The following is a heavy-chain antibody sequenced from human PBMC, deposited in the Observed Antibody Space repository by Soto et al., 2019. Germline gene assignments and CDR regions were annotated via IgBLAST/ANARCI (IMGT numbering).Heavy chain of an antibody. D-gene: IGHD5-12*01. Sequence: QAPLVQSGGEVKKPGASVTVSCKASGYTFTSYGITWVRQAPGQGLEWMGWINTYNGHTNYEKKFQGRVTMTRDTSTGTAYMELGSLQSDDTAVYYCATQNSGSAPWTWFDYWGQGTLVTVAS. CDR1: GYTFTSYG. J-gene: IGHJ5*01. CDR3: ATQNSGSAPWTWFDY. V-gene: IGHV1-18*01. CDR2: INTYNGHT.